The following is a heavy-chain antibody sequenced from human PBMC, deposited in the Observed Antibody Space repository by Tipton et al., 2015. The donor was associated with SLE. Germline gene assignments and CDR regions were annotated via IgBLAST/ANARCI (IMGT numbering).Heavy chain of an antibody. CDR1: GFTFSNAW. V-gene: IGHV3-15*01. CDR2: IKSKTDGGTT. J-gene: IGHJ4*02. CDR3: AKDRGYSGYGYFDY. Sequence: SLRLSCAASGFTFSNAWMSWVRQAPGKGLEWVGRIKSKTDGGTTDYAAPVKGRFTISRDDSKNTLYLQMNSLKTEDTAVYYCAKDRGYSGYGYFDYWGQGTLVTVSS. D-gene: IGHD5-12*01.